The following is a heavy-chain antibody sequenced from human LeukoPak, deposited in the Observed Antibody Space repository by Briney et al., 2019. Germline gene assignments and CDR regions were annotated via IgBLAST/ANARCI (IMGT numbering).Heavy chain of an antibody. D-gene: IGHD6-19*01. CDR1: GFTFSSYA. CDR3: AKVKAQWLVLSRSLSYNWFDP. V-gene: IGHV3-23*01. J-gene: IGHJ5*02. Sequence: PGGPLRLSCAASGFTFSSYAMSWVRQAPGKGLEWVSAISGSGGSTYYADSVKGRFTISRDNSKNTLYLQMNSLRAEDTAVYYCAKVKAQWLVLSRSLSYNWFDPWGQGTLVTVSS. CDR2: ISGSGGST.